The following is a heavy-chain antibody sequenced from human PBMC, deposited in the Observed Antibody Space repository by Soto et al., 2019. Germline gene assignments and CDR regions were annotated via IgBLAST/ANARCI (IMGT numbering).Heavy chain of an antibody. CDR1: GGTFSKYK. CDR3: ARDCTGGPYFSDHHFYYRMDA. Sequence: QVQLVQSGAEVKKPGSSVRVSCKASGGTFSKYKITWVRQAPGQGLEWMGGIIPVFGTANYAQKLQGRVTDTAHESTTTAYMDYSSLRSHDTAVYYCARDCTGGPYFSDHHFYYRMDAWGQGTTVTVSS. J-gene: IGHJ6*02. CDR2: IIPVFGTA. V-gene: IGHV1-69*12. D-gene: IGHD2-8*02.